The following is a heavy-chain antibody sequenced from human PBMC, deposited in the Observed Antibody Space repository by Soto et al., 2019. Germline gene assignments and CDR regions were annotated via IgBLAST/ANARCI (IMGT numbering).Heavy chain of an antibody. Sequence: PGGSLRLSCAASGFAFVTHAMIWVRQSPGKGLEWVSSISSGGTTTFYAASVEGRFTISRDKSKNTLYLQMNSLRADDTAVYYCAREGGSIGGWFGRKFDSWGQGTQVTVSS. CDR2: ISSGGTTT. CDR1: GFAFVTHA. V-gene: IGHV3-23*01. CDR3: AREGGSIGGWFGRKFDS. J-gene: IGHJ4*02. D-gene: IGHD6-19*01.